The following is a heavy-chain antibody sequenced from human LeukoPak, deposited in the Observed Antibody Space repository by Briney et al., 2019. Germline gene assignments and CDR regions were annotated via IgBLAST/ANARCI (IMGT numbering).Heavy chain of an antibody. CDR3: ARDGHRRYHYDSSGREDAFDI. CDR1: GGTFSSYA. V-gene: IGHV1-69*06. D-gene: IGHD3-22*01. CDR2: IIPIFGTV. J-gene: IGHJ3*02. Sequence: SVKVSCKASGGTFSSYAISWVRQAPGQGLEWMGGIIPIFGTVNYAQKFQGRVTMTADKSTSTAYMELRSLRSDDTAVYYCARDGHRRYHYDSSGREDAFDIWGQGTMVTVSS.